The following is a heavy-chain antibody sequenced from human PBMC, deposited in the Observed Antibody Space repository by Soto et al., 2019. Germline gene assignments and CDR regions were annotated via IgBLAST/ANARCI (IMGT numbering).Heavy chain of an antibody. D-gene: IGHD3-22*01. CDR2: ISGRGDST. Sequence: EVHLLESGGGVVPPGGSLRLSCVASGFSFSSYAMSWVRQAPGKGPEWVSGISGRGDSTSYADSVKGRFSVSRENSNHALYLQMDSLSAEDTAIYYCAKVCYQSLTVVEGFDYWGRGTLVTVSS. J-gene: IGHJ4*02. CDR1: GFSFSSYA. V-gene: IGHV3-23*01. CDR3: AKVCYQSLTVVEGFDY.